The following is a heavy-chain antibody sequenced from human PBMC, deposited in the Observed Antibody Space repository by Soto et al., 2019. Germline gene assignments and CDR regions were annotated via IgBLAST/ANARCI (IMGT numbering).Heavy chain of an antibody. CDR1: GGSISSYY. Sequence: SETLSLTCTVSGGSISSYYWSWIRHPPGKGLEWIGYIYYSGSTNYNPSLKSRLTISVDTSKNQFSLKLSSVTAADTSVDSCATFLTGPYHFDNWGQGTLVTVS. D-gene: IGHD3-9*01. CDR2: IYYSGST. CDR3: ATFLTGPYHFDN. J-gene: IGHJ4*02. V-gene: IGHV4-59*01.